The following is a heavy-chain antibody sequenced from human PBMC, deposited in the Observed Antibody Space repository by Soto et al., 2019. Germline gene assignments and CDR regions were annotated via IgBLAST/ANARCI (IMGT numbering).Heavy chain of an antibody. V-gene: IGHV3-48*01. Sequence: EVQLVESGGGLVQPGGSLRLSCAASGFTFSSYSMNWVRQAPGKGLEWVSYISTSSSTIYYADSVKGRFTVSRDNAKNSLYLQMNSLRVEDTAVYYCARPVGWNYVFGYWGQGTLVTVSS. J-gene: IGHJ4*02. D-gene: IGHD1-7*01. CDR1: GFTFSSYS. CDR3: ARPVGWNYVFGY. CDR2: ISTSSSTI.